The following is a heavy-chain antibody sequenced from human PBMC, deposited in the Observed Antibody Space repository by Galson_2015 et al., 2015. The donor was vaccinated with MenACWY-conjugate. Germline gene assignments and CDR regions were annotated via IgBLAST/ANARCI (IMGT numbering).Heavy chain of an antibody. CDR3: ASITMIVVGVGDAFDI. Sequence: SLRLSCAASGFTFSSYAMHWVRQAPGKGLEWVAVISYDGSNKYYADSVKGRFTISSDNSKNTLYLQMNSLRAEDTAVYYCASITMIVVGVGDAFDIWGQGTMVTVSS. CDR1: GFTFSSYA. D-gene: IGHD3-22*01. V-gene: IGHV3-30*04. J-gene: IGHJ3*02. CDR2: ISYDGSNK.